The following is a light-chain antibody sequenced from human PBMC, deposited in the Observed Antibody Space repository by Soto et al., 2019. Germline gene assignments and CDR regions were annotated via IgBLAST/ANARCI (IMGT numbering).Light chain of an antibody. CDR3: QQRSKWPPP. J-gene: IGKJ4*01. V-gene: IGKV3-11*01. Sequence: EGVLTQSPATQSLSPGERATLSCRTSQSISTYLAWYQQKPGQAPRLLIYDASRRATGIPARFSGSGSGTDFTLTISSLEPEDFAVYYCQQRSKWPPPFGGGTKVEI. CDR1: QSISTY. CDR2: DAS.